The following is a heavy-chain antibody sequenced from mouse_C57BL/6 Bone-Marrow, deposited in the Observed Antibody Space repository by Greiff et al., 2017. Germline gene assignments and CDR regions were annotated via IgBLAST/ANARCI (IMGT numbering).Heavy chain of an antibody. CDR3: ARGDYGSSYRFAY. J-gene: IGHJ3*01. V-gene: IGHV1-53*01. CDR1: GYTFTSYW. Sequence: VQLQQPGTELVKPGASVKLSCKASGYTFTSYWMHWVKQRPGQGLEWIGNINPSNGGTNYNEKFKSKATLTVDKSSSTAYMQLSSLTSEDSAVYYCARGDYGSSYRFAYWGQGTLVTVSA. CDR2: INPSNGGT. D-gene: IGHD1-1*01.